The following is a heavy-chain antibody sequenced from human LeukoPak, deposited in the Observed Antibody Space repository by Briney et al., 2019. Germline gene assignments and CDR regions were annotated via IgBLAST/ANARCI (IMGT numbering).Heavy chain of an antibody. Sequence: SETLSLTCTVSGGSISSYYWSWIRQPPGKGLGWIGYIYYSGSTNYNPSLKSRVTISVDTSKNQFSLKLSSVTAADTAVYYCAKYYDILAGGAFDIWGQGTMVTVSS. J-gene: IGHJ3*02. CDR3: AKYYDILAGGAFDI. CDR2: IYYSGST. CDR1: GGSISSYY. V-gene: IGHV4-59*01. D-gene: IGHD3-9*01.